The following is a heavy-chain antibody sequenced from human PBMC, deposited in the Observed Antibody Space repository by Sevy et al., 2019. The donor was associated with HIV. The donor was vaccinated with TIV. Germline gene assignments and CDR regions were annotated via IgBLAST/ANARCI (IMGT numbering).Heavy chain of an antibody. Sequence: GESLKISCKASGYRFTSYWIAWVRQMPGKGLEWMGIIYPGDSETRYSPSFQGEVTISANKSSSTAYLLWSSLRASDTAMFFCARRGYDTSGYPQYYFDYWGQGTLVTVSS. J-gene: IGHJ4*02. D-gene: IGHD3-22*01. CDR2: IYPGDSET. CDR3: ARRGYDTSGYPQYYFDY. CDR1: GYRFTSYW. V-gene: IGHV5-51*01.